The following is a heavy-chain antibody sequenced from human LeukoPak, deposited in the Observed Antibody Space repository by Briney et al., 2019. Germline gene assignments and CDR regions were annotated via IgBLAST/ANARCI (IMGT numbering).Heavy chain of an antibody. V-gene: IGHV3-21*04. D-gene: IGHD3-3*01. J-gene: IGHJ4*02. CDR2: ISSSSSYI. CDR3: AKAELGVDTFFDY. CDR1: GFTFSSYS. Sequence: GGSLRLSCAASGFTFSSYSMNWVRQAPGKGLEWVSSISSSSSYIYYADSVKGRFTISRDNAKNSLYLQMNSLRAEDTAFYYCAKAELGVDTFFDYWGQGTLVTVSS.